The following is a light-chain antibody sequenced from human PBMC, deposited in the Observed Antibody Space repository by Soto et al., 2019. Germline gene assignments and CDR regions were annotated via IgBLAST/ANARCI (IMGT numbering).Light chain of an antibody. V-gene: IGKV3-11*01. Sequence: EIVLTQSPATLSLSPGERATLSCRASQSVNTYLAWYQQKPGQAPRLLIYDASNRATGIAARFSGSGYGTDFTLSISSLEPEDFAVYYCQHRSNWPLTFGQGTKVEIK. J-gene: IGKJ1*01. CDR1: QSVNTY. CDR2: DAS. CDR3: QHRSNWPLT.